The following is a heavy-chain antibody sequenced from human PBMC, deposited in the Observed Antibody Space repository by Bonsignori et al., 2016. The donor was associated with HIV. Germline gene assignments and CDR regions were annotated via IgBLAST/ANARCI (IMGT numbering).Heavy chain of an antibody. J-gene: IGHJ4*02. Sequence: WIRQPPGRGWSGSQLSVGGGTTTYYADSVNGRFTISRDNSKSTLYLQMNSLRAEDTAVYYCAKDRPYYYDTSRWGQGTLVTVSS. D-gene: IGHD3-22*01. CDR2: SVGGGTTT. CDR3: AKDRPYYYDTSR. V-gene: IGHV3-23*01.